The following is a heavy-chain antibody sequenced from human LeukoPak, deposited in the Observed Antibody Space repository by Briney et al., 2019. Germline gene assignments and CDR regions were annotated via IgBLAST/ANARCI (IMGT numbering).Heavy chain of an antibody. CDR1: GFTFSSYS. D-gene: IGHD2-2*01. CDR3: ATNLETSEAFDI. CDR2: INSGGNT. Sequence: HTGGSLRLSCAASGFTFSSYSMNWVRQAPGKGLEWVSFINSGGNTYYADSVKGRFTISRDKLKNTLYLQMNSLRAEDTAVYYCATNLETSEAFDIWGQGTMVTVSS. V-gene: IGHV3-53*01. J-gene: IGHJ3*02.